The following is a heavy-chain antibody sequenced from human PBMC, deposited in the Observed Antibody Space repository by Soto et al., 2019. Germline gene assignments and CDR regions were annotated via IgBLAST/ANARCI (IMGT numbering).Heavy chain of an antibody. J-gene: IGHJ4*02. D-gene: IGHD4-17*01. CDR3: ATGTVTTGDY. CDR2: FDPEDGET. V-gene: IGHV1-24*01. CDR1: GYTLTELS. Sequence: GASVKVSRKVSGYTLTELSKHWVRQAPGKGLEWKGGFDPEDGETIYAQKFQGRVTMTEDTSTDTAYMELSSLRSGDTAVFYCATGTVTTGDYWGQGTLVTVSS.